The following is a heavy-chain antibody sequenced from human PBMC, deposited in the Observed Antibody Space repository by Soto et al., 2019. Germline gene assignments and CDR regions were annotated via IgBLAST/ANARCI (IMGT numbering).Heavy chain of an antibody. J-gene: IGHJ5*02. Sequence: SVKVSCKASGYTFTSYGISWVRQAPGQGLEWMGWISAYNGNTNYAQKLQGRVTMTTDTSTSTAYMELRSLRSDDTAVYYCARSSGGVFAIIIEGTNWLAPWCQGSLVTVSS. CDR1: GYTFTSYG. V-gene: IGHV1-18*04. D-gene: IGHD3-16*02. CDR3: ARSSGGVFAIIIEGTNWLAP. CDR2: ISAYNGNT.